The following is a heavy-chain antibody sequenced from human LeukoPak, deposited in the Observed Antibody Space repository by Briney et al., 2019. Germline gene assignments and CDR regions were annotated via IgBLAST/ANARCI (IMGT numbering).Heavy chain of an antibody. CDR3: ARYPYSTSSWSDP. CDR1: GLTVSSDY. J-gene: IGHJ5*02. Sequence: GGSLRLSCAASGLTVSSDYMSWVREAPGKGLEWVSVIYSGGGTYYADSVRGRFTISRDNSKNTLYLQLNSLRAEDTAVYYCARYPYSTSSWSDPWGQGTLVTVSS. CDR2: IYSGGGT. D-gene: IGHD6-6*01. V-gene: IGHV3-66*01.